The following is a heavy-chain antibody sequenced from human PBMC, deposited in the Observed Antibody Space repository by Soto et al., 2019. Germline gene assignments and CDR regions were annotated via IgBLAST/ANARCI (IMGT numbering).Heavy chain of an antibody. J-gene: IGHJ6*03. Sequence: SETLSLTCTVSGGSISSYYWSWIRQPPGKGLEWIGYIYYSGSTNYNPSLKSRVTISVDTSKNQFSLKLSSVTAADTAVYYCASLGVVISPYYYYYMDVWGKGTTVTVSS. CDR2: IYYSGST. D-gene: IGHD3-3*01. CDR1: GGSISSYY. CDR3: ASLGVVISPYYYYYMDV. V-gene: IGHV4-59*01.